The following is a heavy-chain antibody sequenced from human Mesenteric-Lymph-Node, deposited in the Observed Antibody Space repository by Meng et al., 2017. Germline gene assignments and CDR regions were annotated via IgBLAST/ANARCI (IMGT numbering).Heavy chain of an antibody. Sequence: SLNSSCAASGFIISNAWISWVRQAPGTGLEWVSYISSSGSTIYYADSVKGRFTISRDNAKNSLYLQMNSLRVEETAMYYCARVRAAMGTMTPFAYWGQGTLVTVSS. CDR2: ISSSGSTI. V-gene: IGHV3-11*04. D-gene: IGHD2-2*01. CDR3: ARVRAAMGTMTPFAY. J-gene: IGHJ4*02. CDR1: GFIISNAW.